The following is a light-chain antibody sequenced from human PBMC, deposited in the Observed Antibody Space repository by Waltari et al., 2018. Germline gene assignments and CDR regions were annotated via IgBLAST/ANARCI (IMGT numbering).Light chain of an antibody. V-gene: IGKV4-1*01. J-gene: IGKJ1*01. CDR1: SVLYRSNNKNY. CDR2: WAS. CDR3: QQYYSTPWT. Sequence: SVLYRSNNKNYLLWYQQKPGQPPKLLIYWASTRESGVPDRFSGSGSGTDFILTINSLQAEDVAVYYCQQYYSTPWTFGQGTKVEIK.